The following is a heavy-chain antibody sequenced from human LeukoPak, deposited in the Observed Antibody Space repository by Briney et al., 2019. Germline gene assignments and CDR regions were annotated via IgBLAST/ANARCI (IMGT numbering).Heavy chain of an antibody. D-gene: IGHD1-26*01. CDR1: GGSISNYY. J-gene: IGHJ4*02. V-gene: IGHV4-59*01. CDR3: ARSGGTCSYNY. CDR2: VYNSGST. Sequence: SETLPLTCTVCGGSISNYYWSWIRQPPGKGLEWLGYVYNSGSTHYNPSLKSRVTISADTSKNQFSLNLTSVTAADTAVYYCARSGGTCSYNYWGQGTLVTVSS.